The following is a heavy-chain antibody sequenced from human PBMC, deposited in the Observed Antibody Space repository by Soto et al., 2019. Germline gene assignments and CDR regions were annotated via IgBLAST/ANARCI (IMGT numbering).Heavy chain of an antibody. J-gene: IGHJ6*02. D-gene: IGHD3-3*01. V-gene: IGHV6-1*01. CDR3: ARTITIFGVVTRWYYYYGMDF. Sequence: PSQTLSLTCAISGDSVSSNSAAWNWIRQSPSRGLEWLGRTYYRSKWYNDYAVSVKSRITINPDTSKNQFSLQLNSVTPEDTAVYYCARTITIFGVVTRWYYYYGMDFWGQGTTVTVSS. CDR1: GDSVSSNSAA. CDR2: TYYRSKWYN.